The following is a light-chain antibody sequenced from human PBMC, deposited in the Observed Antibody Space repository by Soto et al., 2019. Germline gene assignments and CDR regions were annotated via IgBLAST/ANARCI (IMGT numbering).Light chain of an antibody. V-gene: IGKV1-5*03. J-gene: IGKJ1*01. CDR2: KAS. CDR1: QTISSW. CDR3: QQHNSYSPWT. Sequence: DIQMTQSPSTLSGSVGDRVTITCRASQTISSWLAWYQQKPGKAPKLLIYKASTLKSGVPSRFSGSGSGTEFTLTISSLQPDDFATYYCQQHNSYSPWTFGQGTKVDIK.